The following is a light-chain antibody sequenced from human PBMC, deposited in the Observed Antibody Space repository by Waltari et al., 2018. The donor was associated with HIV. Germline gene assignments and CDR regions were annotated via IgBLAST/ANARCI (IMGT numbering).Light chain of an antibody. V-gene: IGKV3-20*01. J-gene: IGKJ1*01. CDR3: QQFGTSPRT. CDR1: QSVINNY. Sequence: EIVLTQSPGTLSLSPGDRATLSCRASQSVINNYLAWYQQTPGQAPRLLIYGASSRATGIPDRFSGTGSGTDFTLSISRLEPEDFAVYYCQQFGTSPRTFGQGTKVEIK. CDR2: GAS.